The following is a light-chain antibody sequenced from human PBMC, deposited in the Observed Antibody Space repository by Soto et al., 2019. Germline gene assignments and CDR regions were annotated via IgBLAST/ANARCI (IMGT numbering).Light chain of an antibody. CDR1: QSVSYN. CDR3: QQYNNWPTT. J-gene: IGKJ5*01. V-gene: IGKV3-15*01. CDR2: SAS. Sequence: EIVMTQSPATLSVSPGERATLSCRASQSVSYNLAWYQQKPGQAPRLLMYSASTRATGIPARFSGSGSGTEFTLTISSLQSEDFEVYYCQQYNNWPTTFGQGTRLEIK.